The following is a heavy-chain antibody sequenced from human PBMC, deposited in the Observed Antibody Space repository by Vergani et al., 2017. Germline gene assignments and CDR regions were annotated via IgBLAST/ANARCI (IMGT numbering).Heavy chain of an antibody. Sequence: QVQLQESGPGLVKPSETLSLTCTVSGGPISSYYWSWTRQPPGKGLEWIGYIYYSGSSNYNPSLKRRVTISVDTAKNQFSLKLSSVTAADTGVYYCAKDQDVELGAFDYWGQGTLVTVSS. CDR1: GGPISSYY. D-gene: IGHD3-10*01. CDR2: IYYSGSS. J-gene: IGHJ4*02. CDR3: AKDQDVELGAFDY. V-gene: IGHV4-59*01.